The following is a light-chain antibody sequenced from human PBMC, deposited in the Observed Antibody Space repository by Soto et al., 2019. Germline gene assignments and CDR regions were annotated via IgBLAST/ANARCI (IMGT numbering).Light chain of an antibody. CDR1: QSVSSSY. J-gene: IGKJ5*01. CDR2: GAS. V-gene: IGKV3-20*01. CDR3: QQYGSSPLIS. Sequence: EIVLTQSPGTLSLSPVERATLSCMASQSVSSSYLAWYQQKPGQAPRLLIYGASSRATCIPDRFSGSGSGRDFTLTISGLEPEDFAVYYCQQYGSSPLISFGQGTRLEIK.